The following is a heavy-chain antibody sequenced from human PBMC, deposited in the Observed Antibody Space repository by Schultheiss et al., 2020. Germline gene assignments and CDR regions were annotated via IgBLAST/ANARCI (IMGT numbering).Heavy chain of an antibody. V-gene: IGHV4-31*03. CDR1: GGSISSGGYY. J-gene: IGHJ6*02. CDR3: ARDSPFYGDYGYYYGMDV. CDR2: IYYSGST. Sequence: SETLSLTCTVSGGSISSGGYYWSWIRQHPGKGLEWIGYIYYSGSTYYNPSLKSRVTISVDTSKNQFSLRLSSVTAADTAVYYCARDSPFYGDYGYYYGMDVWGQGTTVTVSS. D-gene: IGHD4-17*01.